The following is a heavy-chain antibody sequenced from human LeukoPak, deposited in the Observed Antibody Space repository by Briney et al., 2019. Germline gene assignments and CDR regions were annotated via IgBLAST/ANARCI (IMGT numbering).Heavy chain of an antibody. CDR1: GYTFTSYY. Sequence: GASVKVSCKASGYTFTSYYMNWVRRAPGQGLEWMGIINPNGGSTSYAQKFQGRVTMARATSTSTVYMELSSLRSEDTAVYYCARAANMFGDEFDYWGQGTLVTVSP. V-gene: IGHV1-46*01. CDR2: INPNGGST. D-gene: IGHD3-10*02. J-gene: IGHJ4*02. CDR3: ARAANMFGDEFDY.